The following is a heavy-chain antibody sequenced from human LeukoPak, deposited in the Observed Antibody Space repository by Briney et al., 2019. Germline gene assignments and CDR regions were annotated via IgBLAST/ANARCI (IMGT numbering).Heavy chain of an antibody. Sequence: SETLSLTCTVSGGSISSYYWSWIRQPPGKGLEWIGYIYYSGSTNYNPSLKSRVTISVDTSKNQFSLKLSSVTAADTAVYYCAREYDSNAFDIWGQGTMVTVSS. CDR3: AREYDSNAFDI. D-gene: IGHD3-22*01. J-gene: IGHJ3*02. V-gene: IGHV4-59*01. CDR2: IYYSGST. CDR1: GGSISSYY.